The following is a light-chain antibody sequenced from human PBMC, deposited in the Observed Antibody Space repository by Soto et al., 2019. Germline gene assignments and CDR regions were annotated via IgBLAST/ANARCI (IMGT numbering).Light chain of an antibody. J-gene: IGKJ1*01. CDR3: QQYNGYWS. Sequence: DIQMTQSPSTLSASVGDRVTITCRASQSISGSLAWYQQKPGKAPKLLIYEASNLKSGVPSRFSGSGSGTENTLTISSLQPDDSASYYGQQYNGYWSFGQGTRVEIK. CDR1: QSISGS. V-gene: IGKV1-5*03. CDR2: EAS.